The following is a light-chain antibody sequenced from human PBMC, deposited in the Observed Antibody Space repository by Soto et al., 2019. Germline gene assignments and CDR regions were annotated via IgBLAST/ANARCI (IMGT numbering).Light chain of an antibody. CDR1: QSVSNN. Sequence: ELVMTQSPVTLSVSPGERATLSYRASQSVSNNLAWYQQKPGQAPSLLIYGASTRATGIPARFSGSGSGTEFTLTISSLQSEDFAVYYCQQYNNWPPFTFGQGTRLEIK. CDR3: QQYNNWPPFT. V-gene: IGKV3-15*01. CDR2: GAS. J-gene: IGKJ5*01.